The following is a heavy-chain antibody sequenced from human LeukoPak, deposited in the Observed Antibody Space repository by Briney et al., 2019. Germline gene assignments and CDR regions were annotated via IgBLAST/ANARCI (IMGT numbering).Heavy chain of an antibody. CDR3: ARFSSHDWYFDL. Sequence: PSETLSLTCTVSGGSISSYYWSWIRQPPGKGLEWIGYIYYSGSTNYNPSLKSRVTISVDTSKNQFSLKLSSVTAADTAVYYCARFSSHDWYFDLWGRGALVTVSS. CDR2: IYYSGST. V-gene: IGHV4-59*01. CDR1: GGSISSYY. J-gene: IGHJ2*01.